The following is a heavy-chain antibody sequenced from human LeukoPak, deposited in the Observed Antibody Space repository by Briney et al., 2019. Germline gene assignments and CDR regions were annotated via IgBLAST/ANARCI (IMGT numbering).Heavy chain of an antibody. CDR1: GLTFSTYA. Sequence: GGSLRLSCAASGLTFSTYAMRWIRQAPGKGLEWVSSIGGGGTTSDADSVKGRFTISRDLSKITVYLQMNSLRAEDTAVYYCAQDRGARYPFGMDVWGQGTTVTVSS. D-gene: IGHD2-2*01. CDR2: IGGGGTT. CDR3: AQDRGARYPFGMDV. V-gene: IGHV3-23*01. J-gene: IGHJ6*02.